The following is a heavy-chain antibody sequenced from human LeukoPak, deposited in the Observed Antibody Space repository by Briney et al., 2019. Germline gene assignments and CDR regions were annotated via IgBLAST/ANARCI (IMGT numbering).Heavy chain of an antibody. D-gene: IGHD1-1*01. J-gene: IGHJ4*02. V-gene: IGHV3-21*01. Sequence: GGSLRLSCAASGFTFSNYSMNWVRQAPGKGLEWVSSISSSSSYIYYADSVKGRFTISRDNAKNSLYLQMNSLRAEDTAVYYCARDRSTGTTDYWGQGTLVTVSS. CDR1: GFTFSNYS. CDR3: ARDRSTGTTDY. CDR2: ISSSSSYI.